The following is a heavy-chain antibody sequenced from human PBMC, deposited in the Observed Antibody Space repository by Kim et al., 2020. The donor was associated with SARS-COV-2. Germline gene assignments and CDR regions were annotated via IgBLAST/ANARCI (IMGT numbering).Heavy chain of an antibody. CDR3: ARVNVDGSRMDV. D-gene: IGHD3-10*02. V-gene: IGHV1-18*01. J-gene: IGHJ6*02. Sequence: NYAQKIQGRVTMTPETSTSTAYMELRSLRSDDTAVYYCARVNVDGSRMDVWGQGTTVTVSS.